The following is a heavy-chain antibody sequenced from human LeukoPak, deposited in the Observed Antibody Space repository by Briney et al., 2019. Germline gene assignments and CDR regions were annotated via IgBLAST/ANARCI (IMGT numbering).Heavy chain of an antibody. CDR2: ISSSSSYI. V-gene: IGHV3-21*01. CDR3: ARGEYGSGNYHIDY. Sequence: GGSLRLSCAASGFTFSSYSMYWVRQAPGKGLEWVSFISSSSSYIYYADSVKGRFTISRDNAKNSLYVQMNSLRAEDTAVYYCARGEYGSGNYHIDYWGQGTLVTVSS. D-gene: IGHD3-10*01. J-gene: IGHJ4*02. CDR1: GFTFSSYS.